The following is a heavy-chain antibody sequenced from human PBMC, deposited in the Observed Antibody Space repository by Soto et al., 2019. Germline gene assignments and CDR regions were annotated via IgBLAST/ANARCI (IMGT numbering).Heavy chain of an antibody. Sequence: QLQLQESGSGLVKPSQTLSLTCAVSGGSISSGGYSWSWIRQPPGKGLEGIGYIYHSGSTYYNPSLKSRVIISVDRSKNQFSLKLSSVPAADTAVYYCARAAIDYVWGSYRPMGGYYFDYWGQGTLVTVSS. CDR1: GGSISSGGYS. D-gene: IGHD3-16*02. J-gene: IGHJ4*02. CDR2: IYHSGST. V-gene: IGHV4-30-2*01. CDR3: ARAAIDYVWGSYRPMGGYYFDY.